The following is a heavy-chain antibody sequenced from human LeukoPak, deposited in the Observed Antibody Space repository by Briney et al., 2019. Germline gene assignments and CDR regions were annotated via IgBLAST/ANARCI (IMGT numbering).Heavy chain of an antibody. J-gene: IGHJ4*02. V-gene: IGHV4-59*01. CDR3: ARWSGYALD. Sequence: ASETLSLTCTVSGGYISSYYWSWIRQPPGKGLEWIGYIYYSGSTNYNPSLKSRVTMSIDTSKNQFSLKLSSVTAADTAVYYCARWSGYALDWGQGTLVTVSS. CDR2: IYYSGST. CDR1: GGYISSYY. D-gene: IGHD2-2*01.